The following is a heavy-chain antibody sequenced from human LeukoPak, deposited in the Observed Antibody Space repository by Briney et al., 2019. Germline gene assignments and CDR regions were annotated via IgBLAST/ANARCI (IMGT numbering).Heavy chain of an antibody. J-gene: IGHJ6*02. CDR1: GFTFSNYW. D-gene: IGHD5-24*01. CDR3: ARRRTVAVGYMADYYYGMDV. V-gene: IGHV3-74*01. Sequence: PGGSLRLSCAASGFTFSNYWMHWVRQAPGKGLVWVSRTKTDGSSTNYADSVKGRFTIPRDNAKNTLYLQMNSLRAEDTAVYYCARRRTVAVGYMADYYYGMDVWGQGTTVTVSS. CDR2: TKTDGSST.